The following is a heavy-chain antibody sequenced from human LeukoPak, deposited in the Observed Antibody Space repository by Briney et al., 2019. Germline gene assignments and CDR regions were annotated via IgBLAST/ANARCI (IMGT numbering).Heavy chain of an antibody. D-gene: IGHD2-2*01. Sequence: GESLKISCKGSGYSFTSYWISWVRRMPGKGLEWMGRIDPSDSYTNYSPSFQGHVTISADKSISTAYLQWSSLKASDTAMYYCARQEPAAMRYYYYGMDVWGKGTTVTVSS. V-gene: IGHV5-10-1*01. CDR1: GYSFTSYW. CDR3: ARQEPAAMRYYYYGMDV. CDR2: IDPSDSYT. J-gene: IGHJ6*04.